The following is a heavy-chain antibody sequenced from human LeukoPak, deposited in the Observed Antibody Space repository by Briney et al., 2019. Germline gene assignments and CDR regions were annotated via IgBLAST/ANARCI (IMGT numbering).Heavy chain of an antibody. Sequence: PGGSLRLSCAASGFTFSSYWMHWVRQAPGKGLVWVSLINTDGSSTNYADSVKGRFTISRDNAKNTLYLQMNSLRAEDTAVYYCARVNWGFRDFDYRGQGTLVTVSS. J-gene: IGHJ4*02. CDR2: INTDGSST. CDR3: ARVNWGFRDFDY. CDR1: GFTFSSYW. D-gene: IGHD7-27*01. V-gene: IGHV3-74*01.